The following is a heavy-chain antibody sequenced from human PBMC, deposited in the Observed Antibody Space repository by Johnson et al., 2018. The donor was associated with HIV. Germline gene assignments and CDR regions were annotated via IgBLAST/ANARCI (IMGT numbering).Heavy chain of an antibody. CDR3: AKVAVATAAGGVALDI. D-gene: IGHD6-13*01. J-gene: IGHJ3*02. CDR2: ISYDGSNK. CDR1: GLSFSNFG. Sequence: QVQLVESGGGVVQPGKSLTLSCVVSGLSFSNFGIHWVRQAPGKGPEWVAVISYDGSNKYYADSVKGRFTISRDNPKNTLYLQMSSLRAEDTAVYYCAKVAVATAAGGVALDIWGPGTMVTVSS. V-gene: IGHV3-30*18.